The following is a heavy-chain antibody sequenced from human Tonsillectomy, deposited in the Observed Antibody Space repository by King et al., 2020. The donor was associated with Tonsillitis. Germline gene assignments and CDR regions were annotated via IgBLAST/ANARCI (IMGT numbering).Heavy chain of an antibody. CDR3: AKDPNGDYVGAFEI. D-gene: IGHD4-17*01. Sequence: DVQLVESGGGLVQPGGSLRLSCSASGINFITYAMMWVRQAPGKGLEFVSAIGGSGDSTWYADSVKGRFTISRDNSKNTLYLQMNSLRAEDTAVYYCAKDPNGDYVGAFEIWGRGTMITVSS. CDR1: GINFITYA. CDR2: IGGSGDST. V-gene: IGHV3-23*04. J-gene: IGHJ3*02.